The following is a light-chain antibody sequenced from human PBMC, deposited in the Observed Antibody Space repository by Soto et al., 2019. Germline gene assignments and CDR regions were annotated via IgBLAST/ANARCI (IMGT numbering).Light chain of an antibody. CDR1: QSISSW. CDR2: KAS. V-gene: IGKV1-5*03. Sequence: DIQMTQSPSTLSASAGDRVTITCRASQSISSWLAWYQQKPGKAPKLLIYKASSLESGVPSRFSGSGSGTEFTLTISSLQPDDFATYYCQQYNTYSPWTFGQGTKVEIK. J-gene: IGKJ1*01. CDR3: QQYNTYSPWT.